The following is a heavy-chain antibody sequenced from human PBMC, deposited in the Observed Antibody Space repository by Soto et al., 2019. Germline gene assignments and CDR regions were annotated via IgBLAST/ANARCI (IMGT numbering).Heavy chain of an antibody. J-gene: IGHJ4*02. CDR2: VSANADGT. V-gene: IGHV3-23*01. CDR3: SKGRLSFDF. Sequence: GGSLRLSCAASGFIFSNYAMNWVRQAPGKGLEWVSFVSANADGTFYAGSVRGRFSISRDNSKNTLYLQMNNLRAEDTAIYYCSKGRLSFDFWRQGTL. CDR1: GFIFSNYA.